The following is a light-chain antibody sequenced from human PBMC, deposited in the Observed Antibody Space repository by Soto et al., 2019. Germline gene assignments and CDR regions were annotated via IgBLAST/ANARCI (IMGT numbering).Light chain of an antibody. CDR2: DVS. J-gene: IGLJ1*01. V-gene: IGLV2-14*01. CDR3: SSYTSSSTLVV. CDR1: SSDVGGYNY. Sequence: QSVLTQPASVSGSPGQSITISCTGTSSDVGGYNYVSWYQQHPGKTRKLMIYDVSNRPSGVSNRFSGSKSGNTASLTISGLQAEDEADYYCSSYTSSSTLVVFGTGTKLTVL.